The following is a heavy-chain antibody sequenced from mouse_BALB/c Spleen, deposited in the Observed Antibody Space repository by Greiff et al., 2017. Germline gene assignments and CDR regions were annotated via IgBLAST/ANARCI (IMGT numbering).Heavy chain of an antibody. CDR3: ARERGYHDGYYYALDY. CDR2: ISDGGSYT. CDR1: GFTFSDYY. J-gene: IGHJ4*01. Sequence: EVQVVESGGGLVKPGGSLKLSCAASGFTFSDYYMYWVRQTPEKRLEWVATISDGGSYTYYPDSVKGRFTISRDNAKNNLYLQMSSLKSEDTAMYYCARERGYHDGYYYALDYWGQGTSVTVSA. V-gene: IGHV5-4*02. D-gene: IGHD1-2*01.